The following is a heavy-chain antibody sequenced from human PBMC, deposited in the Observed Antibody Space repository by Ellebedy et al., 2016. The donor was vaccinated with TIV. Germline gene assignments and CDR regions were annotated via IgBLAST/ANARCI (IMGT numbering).Heavy chain of an antibody. CDR3: ARGVYDSSRRGFDP. CDR1: GFTFTSSA. V-gene: IGHV1-18*01. J-gene: IGHJ5*02. D-gene: IGHD3-22*01. CDR2: ISAYNGNT. Sequence: ASVKVSCKASGFTFTSSAMQWVRQARGQRLEWMGWISAYNGNTNYAQKLQGRVTMTTDTSTSTAYMELRSLRSDDTAVYYCARGVYDSSRRGFDPWGQGTLVTVSS.